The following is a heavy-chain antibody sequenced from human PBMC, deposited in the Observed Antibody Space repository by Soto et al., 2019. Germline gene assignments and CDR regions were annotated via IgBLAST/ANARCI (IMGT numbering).Heavy chain of an antibody. CDR1: GYSFTSYW. CDR3: ARADYYDSSGYFSGPSAFDI. V-gene: IGHV5-51*01. D-gene: IGHD3-22*01. Sequence: GQSLKISCRCSGYSFTSYWIGWVRQMPGKGLEWLGIIYPGDSDTRYSPSFQGQVTISADKSISTAYLQWSSLKASDTAMYYCARADYYDSSGYFSGPSAFDIWGQGTMVTVSS. CDR2: IYPGDSDT. J-gene: IGHJ3*02.